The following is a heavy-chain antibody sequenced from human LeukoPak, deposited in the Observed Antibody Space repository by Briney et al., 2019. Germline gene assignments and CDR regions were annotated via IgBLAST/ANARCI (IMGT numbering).Heavy chain of an antibody. V-gene: IGHV3-21*01. CDR2: ISSGNTYI. J-gene: IGHJ6*02. CDR1: GFTFSSYS. Sequence: GGSLRLSCAASGFTFSSYSMNWVRQAPGKGLEWVSSISSGNTYIYYADSVKGRFTISRVNAKNSLYLQMNSLRAEDMAVYYCARASDYGDYFSGMDVWGQGTTVTVSS. D-gene: IGHD4-17*01. CDR3: ARASDYGDYFSGMDV.